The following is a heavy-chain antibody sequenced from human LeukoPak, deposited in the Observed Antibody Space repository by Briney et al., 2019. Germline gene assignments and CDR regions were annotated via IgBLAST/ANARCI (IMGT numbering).Heavy chain of an antibody. CDR3: TTEWLPRKYYFDY. CDR2: IKSKTDGGTT. V-gene: IGHV3-15*01. J-gene: IGHJ4*02. Sequence: GGSLRLSCAASGFTFSNAWMSWVRQAPGKGLEWVGHIKSKTDGGTTDYAAPVKGRFTISRDDSKNTLYLQMNSLKIEDTAVYYCTTEWLPRKYYFDYWGQGTLVTVSS. CDR1: GFTFSNAW. D-gene: IGHD5-12*01.